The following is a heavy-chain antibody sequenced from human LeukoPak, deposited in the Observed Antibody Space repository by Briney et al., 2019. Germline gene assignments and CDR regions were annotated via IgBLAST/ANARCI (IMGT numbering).Heavy chain of an antibody. J-gene: IGHJ5*02. CDR3: ARAHMIPRS. Sequence: GGSLGLSCAASGFTFSSYSMNWVRQAPGKGLEWVSYISSSGSTIYYADSVKGRFTISRDNAKNSLYLQMNSLRAEDTAVYYCARAHMIPRSWGQGTLVTVSS. CDR1: GFTFSSYS. D-gene: IGHD3-22*01. V-gene: IGHV3-48*04. CDR2: ISSSGSTI.